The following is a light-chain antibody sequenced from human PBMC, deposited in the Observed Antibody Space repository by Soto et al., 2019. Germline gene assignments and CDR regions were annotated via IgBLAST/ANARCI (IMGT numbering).Light chain of an antibody. Sequence: QSALTQPRSVSGSPGQSVTISCTGTSSDVGIYNYVSWYQQHPGKAPKVMIYDVSERPSGVPDRFSGSKSGNTASLTISGLQAEDEADYYCCSYAGSPRYVFGNGTKLTVL. CDR2: DVS. V-gene: IGLV2-11*01. CDR1: SSDVGIYNY. CDR3: CSYAGSPRYV. J-gene: IGLJ1*01.